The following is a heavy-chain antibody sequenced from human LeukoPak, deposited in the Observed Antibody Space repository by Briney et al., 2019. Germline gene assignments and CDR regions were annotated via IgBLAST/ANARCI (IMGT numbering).Heavy chain of an antibody. V-gene: IGHV5-51*01. D-gene: IGHD1-14*01. Sequence: GASLQISCEGSGSIFTSYWIGWVRQLPGKGLEWMGIIYPGASDTRYSPSFQRQVTISADNSISTAYLQWSSLNASDTAMYYCARVPPGASDAFDIWGQGTMVTVSS. CDR2: IYPGASDT. J-gene: IGHJ3*02. CDR3: ARVPPGASDAFDI. CDR1: GSIFTSYW.